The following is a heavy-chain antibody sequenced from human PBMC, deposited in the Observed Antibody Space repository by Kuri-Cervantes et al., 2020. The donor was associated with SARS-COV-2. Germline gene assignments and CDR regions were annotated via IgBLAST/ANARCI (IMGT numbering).Heavy chain of an antibody. J-gene: IGHJ3*02. CDR3: AKLSNWDDAFDI. D-gene: IGHD1-1*01. CDR1: GFTFSSYD. V-gene: IGHV3-13*03. CDR2: IGTAGDT. Sequence: GESLKISCAACGFTFSSYDMHWVRQATGKGLEWVSAIGTAGDTYYPGSVKGQFTISRDNSKNTLYLQMNSLRAEDTAVYYCAKLSNWDDAFDIWGQGTMVTVSS.